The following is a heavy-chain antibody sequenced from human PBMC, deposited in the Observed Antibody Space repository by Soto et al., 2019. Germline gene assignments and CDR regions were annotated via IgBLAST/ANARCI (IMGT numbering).Heavy chain of an antibody. V-gene: IGHV4-39*01. D-gene: IGHD3-10*01. Sequence: QLQLQESGPGLVKPSETLSLTCTVSGGSISSSNYYWGWIRQPPGKGLEWIGTIYYSGSTYYNPSLKSRVTISVDTSTIQFFLKLSSVAAADTAVYYCASITAMVAHFEAWGQGTLVTVSS. J-gene: IGHJ4*02. CDR1: GGSISSSNYY. CDR2: IYYSGST. CDR3: ASITAMVAHFEA.